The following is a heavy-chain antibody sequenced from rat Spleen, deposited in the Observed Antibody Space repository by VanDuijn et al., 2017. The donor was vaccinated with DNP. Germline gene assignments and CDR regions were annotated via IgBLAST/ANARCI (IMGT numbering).Heavy chain of an antibody. Sequence: QVQLQQSGAELAKPGSSVKISCKASGYTFTSYYISWIKQTTGQGLEYLGYIYTGSGGTNYNEKFKGKAKLTVDKSSNTAFMQLSSLTPDDSAVYYCARRRLPYWYFDFWGPGTMVTVSS. CDR1: GYTFTSYY. CDR2: IYTGSGGT. D-gene: IGHD1-4*01. J-gene: IGHJ1*01. CDR3: ARRRLPYWYFDF. V-gene: IGHV1-43*01.